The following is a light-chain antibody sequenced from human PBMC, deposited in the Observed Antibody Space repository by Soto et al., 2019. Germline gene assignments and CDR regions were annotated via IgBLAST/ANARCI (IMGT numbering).Light chain of an antibody. CDR1: QSISSW. CDR3: QQYESLPLT. J-gene: IGKJ5*01. Sequence: DIQMTQSPSTLSASVGDRVTITCRASQSISSWLAWYQQKPGKAPKLLIYDASDLETGVPSRFSASGSGTGFTFTISSLQPEDFATYYCQQYESLPLTFGQGTRLEIK. CDR2: DAS. V-gene: IGKV1-33*01.